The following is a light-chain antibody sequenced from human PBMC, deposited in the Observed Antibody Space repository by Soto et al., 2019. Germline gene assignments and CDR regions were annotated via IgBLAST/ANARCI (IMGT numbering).Light chain of an antibody. CDR3: QQYGSSPST. CDR2: GAS. V-gene: IGKV3-20*01. Sequence: SPGTISLSPGEKATLSSRASQSVSSSYLAWYQQKPGQAPRLLIYGASSRATGIPDRFSGSGSGTDFTLTISRLEPEDFAVYYIQQYGSSPSTFGQGTRVKIK. CDR1: QSVSSSY. J-gene: IGKJ5*01.